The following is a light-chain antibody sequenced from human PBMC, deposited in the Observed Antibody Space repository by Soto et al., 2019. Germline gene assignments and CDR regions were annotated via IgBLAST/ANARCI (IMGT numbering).Light chain of an antibody. CDR2: DAS. CDR1: QSVSSN. V-gene: IGKV3-15*01. Sequence: EIVLTQSPGTLSLSPGERATLTCRASQSVSSNLAWYQQKPGQAPRLLIHDASTRATGIPARFRGTGSGTEFTLTISSLQSEDFAVYYCQQYNNWPQTFGQGTKVDIK. J-gene: IGKJ1*01. CDR3: QQYNNWPQT.